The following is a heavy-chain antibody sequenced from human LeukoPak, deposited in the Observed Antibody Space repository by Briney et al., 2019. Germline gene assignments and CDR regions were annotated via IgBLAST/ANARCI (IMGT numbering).Heavy chain of an antibody. D-gene: IGHD3-22*01. V-gene: IGHV4-61*02. CDR3: ARDLGYYDSSGYKNWFDP. Sequence: SETLSLTCTASGGSISSGSYYWTWIRQPAGKGLEWIGRIYSSGSTNYNPSLKSRVTISVDTAKNQFCLKLSSVTAADTAVYYCARDLGYYDSSGYKNWFDPWGQGTLVTVSS. J-gene: IGHJ5*02. CDR1: GGSISSGSYY. CDR2: IYSSGST.